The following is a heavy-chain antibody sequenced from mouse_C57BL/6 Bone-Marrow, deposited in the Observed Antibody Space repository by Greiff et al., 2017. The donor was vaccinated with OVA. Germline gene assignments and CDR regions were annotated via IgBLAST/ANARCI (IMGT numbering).Heavy chain of an antibody. V-gene: IGHV1-19*01. CDR1: GYTFTDYY. Sequence: VQLQQSGPVLVKPGASVKMSCKASGYTFTDYYMNWVKQSHGKSLEWIGVINPYNGGTSYNQKFKGKATLTVDKSSSTAYMELNSLTSEDSAVYYCARATVEEAWFAYWAQGTLVTVSA. J-gene: IGHJ3*01. D-gene: IGHD1-1*01. CDR3: ARATVEEAWFAY. CDR2: INPYNGGT.